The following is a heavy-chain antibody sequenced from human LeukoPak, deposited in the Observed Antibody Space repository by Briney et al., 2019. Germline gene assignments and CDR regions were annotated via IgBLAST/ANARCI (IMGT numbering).Heavy chain of an antibody. CDR1: GYTFTSYG. Sequence: ASVKVSCKASGYTFTSYGISWVRQATGQGLEWMGWMNPNSGNTGYAQKFQGRVTMTRNTSISTAYMELSSLRSEDTAVYYCARSRRIAVGGIGYWGQGTLVTVSS. CDR3: ARSRRIAVGGIGY. V-gene: IGHV1-8*02. J-gene: IGHJ4*02. CDR2: MNPNSGNT. D-gene: IGHD6-19*01.